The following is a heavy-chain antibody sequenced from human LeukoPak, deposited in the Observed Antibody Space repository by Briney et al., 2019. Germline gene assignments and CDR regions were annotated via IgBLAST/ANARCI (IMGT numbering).Heavy chain of an antibody. CDR3: AKDYYGSGSYFYYYYYMDV. D-gene: IGHD3-10*01. V-gene: IGHV3-30*18. CDR1: GFTFSSYG. J-gene: IGHJ6*03. CDR2: ISYDGSNK. Sequence: QSGGSLRLSCAASGFTFSSYGMHWVRQAPGKGLEWVAVISYDGSNKYYADSVKGRFTISRDNSKNTLYLQMNSLRAEDTAVYYCAKDYYGSGSYFYYYYYMDVWGKGTTVTVSS.